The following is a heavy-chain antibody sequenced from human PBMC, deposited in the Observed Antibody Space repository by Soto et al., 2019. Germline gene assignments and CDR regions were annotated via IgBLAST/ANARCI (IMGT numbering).Heavy chain of an antibody. V-gene: IGHV4-39*02. J-gene: IGHJ4*02. CDR1: GGSFSRSSHY. Sequence: SETLSLTCTVFGGSFSRSSHYWGWIRQPPGKGLEWLGTMFYFGSTYYNTSLESRVTISVDPSKNQFSLKLTSVTAADTAVYYCARDKITGLFDYWGQGTLVT. CDR3: ARDKITGLFDY. D-gene: IGHD2-8*02. CDR2: MFYFGST.